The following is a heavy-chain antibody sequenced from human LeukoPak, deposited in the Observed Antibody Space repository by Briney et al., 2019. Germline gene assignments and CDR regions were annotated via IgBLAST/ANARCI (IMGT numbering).Heavy chain of an antibody. Sequence: GGSLRLSCAASGFTFSSYAMSWVRQAPGKGLEWASAISGSGGSTYYADSVKVRFTIPRDNSKNTLYLQMNSLRAQDTAVYYCAKDLYAISAYHFDYWGQGTLVTVSS. CDR1: GFTFSSYA. J-gene: IGHJ4*02. CDR2: ISGSGGST. CDR3: AKDLYAISAYHFDY. D-gene: IGHD3-22*01. V-gene: IGHV3-23*01.